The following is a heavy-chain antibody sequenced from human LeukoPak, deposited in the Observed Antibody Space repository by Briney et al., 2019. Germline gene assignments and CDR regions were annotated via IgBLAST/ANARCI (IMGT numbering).Heavy chain of an antibody. CDR1: GYTFTSYG. CDR3: ARSFYPQGDCSSTSCYWSAEYYYYGMDV. Sequence: ASVKVSCKASGYTFTSYGISWVRQAPGQGLEWMGWISAYNGNTNYAQKLQGRVTMTTDTSTSTAYMELRSLRSDDTAVYYCARSFYPQGDCSSTSCYWSAEYYYYGMDVWGQGTTVTVSS. CDR2: ISAYNGNT. D-gene: IGHD2-2*01. J-gene: IGHJ6*02. V-gene: IGHV1-18*01.